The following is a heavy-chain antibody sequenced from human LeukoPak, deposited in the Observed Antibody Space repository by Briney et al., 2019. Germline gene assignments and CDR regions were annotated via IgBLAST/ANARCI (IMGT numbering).Heavy chain of an antibody. V-gene: IGHV4-34*01. J-gene: IGHJ5*02. CDR2: INHSGST. CDR3: ARESGSYLWRSWLNP. D-gene: IGHD3-16*01. CDR1: GGSFSGYY. Sequence: KPSETLSLTCAVYGGSFSGYYWSWIRQPPGKGLEWIGEINHSGSTNYNPSLKSRVTISVDTSKNQFSLKLNSVTAADTAVYYCARESGSYLWRSWLNPWGQGTLVTVSS.